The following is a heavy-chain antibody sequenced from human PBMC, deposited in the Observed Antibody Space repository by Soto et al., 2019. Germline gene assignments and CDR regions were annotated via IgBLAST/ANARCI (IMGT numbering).Heavy chain of an antibody. CDR1: GGSLRNYA. Sequence: QVQLVQSGAEVKKPGSSVKVSCKASGGSLRNYAFSWLRLAPGRGLEWMGGITPIIGATKNAQKFQGRVTITADESTSTVHMELSSLSSEDTAVYYCAGTYDTSGDYPYYFEYWGQGTLVTVSS. J-gene: IGHJ4*02. CDR2: ITPIIGAT. CDR3: AGTYDTSGDYPYYFEY. V-gene: IGHV1-69*01. D-gene: IGHD3-22*01.